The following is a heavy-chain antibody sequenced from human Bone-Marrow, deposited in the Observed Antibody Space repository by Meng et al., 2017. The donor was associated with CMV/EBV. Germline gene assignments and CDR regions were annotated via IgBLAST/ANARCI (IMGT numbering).Heavy chain of an antibody. D-gene: IGHD6-19*01. CDR2: IKQDGSEK. CDR3: VRDRVYSSGWSDY. V-gene: IGHV3-7*01. CDR1: GFTFSSYW. Sequence: GESLKISCAASGFTFSSYWMSWVRQAPGKGLEWVANIKQDGSEKYYVDSVKGRFTISRDNAKNSLYLQMNSLRAEDTAVYYCVRDRVYSSGWSDYWGQGTLVTVSS. J-gene: IGHJ4*02.